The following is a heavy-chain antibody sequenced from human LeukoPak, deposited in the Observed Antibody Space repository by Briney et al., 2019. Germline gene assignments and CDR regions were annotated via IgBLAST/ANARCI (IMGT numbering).Heavy chain of an antibody. D-gene: IGHD6-19*01. J-gene: IGHJ4*02. CDR2: IYYSGST. V-gene: IGHV4-59*08. Sequence: SETLSLTCTVSGGSISSYYWSWIRQPPGKGLEWIGYIYYSGSTNYNPSLKGRVTISVDTSKNQFSLKLSSVTAADTAVYYCARQDMQWLVNYWGQGTLVTVSS. CDR1: GGSISSYY. CDR3: ARQDMQWLVNY.